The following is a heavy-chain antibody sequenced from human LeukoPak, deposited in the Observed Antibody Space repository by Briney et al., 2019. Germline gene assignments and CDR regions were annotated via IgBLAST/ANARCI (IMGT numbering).Heavy chain of an antibody. CDR2: ISSSGSTI. Sequence: GGSLRLSCAASGFTFSDYYMSWIRQAPGKGLEWVSYISSSGSTIYYADSVKGRFTISRDNAKNSLYLQMNSLRAEDTAVYYCARDFIDSSSWHPPYGMDVWGQGTTVTVSS. CDR1: GFTFSDYY. J-gene: IGHJ6*02. CDR3: ARDFIDSSSWHPPYGMDV. V-gene: IGHV3-11*01. D-gene: IGHD6-13*01.